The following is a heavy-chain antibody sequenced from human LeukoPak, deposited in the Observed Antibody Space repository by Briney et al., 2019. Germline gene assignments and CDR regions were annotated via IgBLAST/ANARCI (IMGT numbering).Heavy chain of an antibody. CDR3: ARRREEPNIFDY. CDR1: GYTFTGYY. J-gene: IGHJ4*02. V-gene: IGHV1-2*06. D-gene: IGHD1-26*01. CDR2: INPNSGGT. Sequence: GASVTVSCKASGYTFTGYYMHWVRQAPGQGLDWMGRINPNSGGTNYAQKFQGRVTMTRDTSISTAYMELSRLRSDDTALYYCARRREEPNIFDYWGQGTLVTVSS.